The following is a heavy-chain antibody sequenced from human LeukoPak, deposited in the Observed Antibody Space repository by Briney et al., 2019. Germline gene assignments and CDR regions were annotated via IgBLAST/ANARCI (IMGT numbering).Heavy chain of an antibody. CDR1: GGSIGSGGYY. Sequence: SQTLSLTCTVSGGSIGSGGYYWSWIRQHPGKGLEWIGYIYHSGSTYYNPSLKSRVTISVDRSKNQFSLKLSSVTAADTAVYYCARSFDSSGYYYLGYWGQGTLVTVSS. CDR2: IYHSGST. D-gene: IGHD3-22*01. CDR3: ARSFDSSGYYYLGY. J-gene: IGHJ4*02. V-gene: IGHV4-30-2*01.